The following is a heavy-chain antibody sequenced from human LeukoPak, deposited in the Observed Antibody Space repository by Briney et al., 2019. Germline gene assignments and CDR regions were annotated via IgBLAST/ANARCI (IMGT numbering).Heavy chain of an antibody. V-gene: IGHV5-51*01. CDR1: GYSFTSYW. CDR3: ARHDYVWGSYRPFDY. CDR2: IYPGDSDT. Sequence: GESLKISCKGSGYSFTSYWIGRVRQMPGKGLEWMGIIYPGDSDTRYSPSFQGQVTISADKSISTAYLQWSSLKASDTAMYYCARHDYVWGSYRPFDYWGQGTLVTVSS. J-gene: IGHJ4*02. D-gene: IGHD3-16*02.